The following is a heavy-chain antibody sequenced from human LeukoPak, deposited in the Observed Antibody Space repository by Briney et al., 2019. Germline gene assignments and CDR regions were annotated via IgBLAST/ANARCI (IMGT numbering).Heavy chain of an antibody. CDR1: GFTFSSYE. CDR3: AKRGYNNGWTILDY. Sequence: QPGGSLRLSCAASGFTFSSYEMNWVRQAPGKGLEWVSYISSSGSTIYDADSVKGRFTISRDNAKNSLYLQMNSLRAEDTAVYYCAKRGYNNGWTILDYWGQGTLVTVSS. V-gene: IGHV3-48*03. CDR2: ISSSGSTI. J-gene: IGHJ4*02. D-gene: IGHD6-19*01.